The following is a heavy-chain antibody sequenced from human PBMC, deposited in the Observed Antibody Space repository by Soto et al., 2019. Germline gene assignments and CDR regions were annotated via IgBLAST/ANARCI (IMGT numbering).Heavy chain of an antibody. CDR2: IYWDDNK. CDR3: AHTWGLPFDY. Sequence: QITLKESGPTLVKPTQTLTLTCTYSGFSLRTTGVGVGWIRQPPGKALEWLGIIYWDDNKRYSPSLKSRLTLTNGISKSQVVLTMPNMDPVDTATYYCAHTWGLPFDYWGQGTLVIVSS. J-gene: IGHJ4*02. V-gene: IGHV2-5*02. CDR1: GFSLRTTGVG. D-gene: IGHD3-16*01.